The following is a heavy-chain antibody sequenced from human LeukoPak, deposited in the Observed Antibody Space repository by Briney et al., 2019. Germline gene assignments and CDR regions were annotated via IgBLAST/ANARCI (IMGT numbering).Heavy chain of an antibody. CDR2: IYYSGST. D-gene: IGHD1-26*01. Sequence: PSETLSLTCTVSGGSISSYYWSWIRQPPGKGLEWIGYIYYSGSTSYNPSLKSRVTISVDTSKNQFSLKLSSVTAADTAVYYCASSYSGSYLRYWGQGTLVTVSS. CDR1: GGSISSYY. V-gene: IGHV4-59*01. J-gene: IGHJ4*02. CDR3: ASSYSGSYLRY.